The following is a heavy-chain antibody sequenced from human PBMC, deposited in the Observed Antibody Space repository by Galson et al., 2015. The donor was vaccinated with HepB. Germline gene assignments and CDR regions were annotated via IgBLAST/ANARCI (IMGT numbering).Heavy chain of an antibody. CDR1: GFTFSSYA. CDR3: ASAGSDRFHYYYYMDV. J-gene: IGHJ6*03. V-gene: IGHV3-30-3*01. CDR2: ISYDGSNK. Sequence: SLRLSCAASGFTFSSYAMHWVRQAPGKGLEWVAVISYDGSNKYYADSVKGRFTISRDNSKNTLYLQMNSLRAEDTAVYYCASAGSDRFHYYYYMDVWGKGTTVTVSS.